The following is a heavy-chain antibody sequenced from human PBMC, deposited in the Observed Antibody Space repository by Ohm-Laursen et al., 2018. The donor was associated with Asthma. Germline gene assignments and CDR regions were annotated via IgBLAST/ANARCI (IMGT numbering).Heavy chain of an antibody. CDR2: LSGPGTKT. CDR1: GFTFSNYH. Sequence: SLRLSCTASGFTFSNYHMCWVRQAPGKGLEWVSCLSGPGTKTYNVDSVTGRFTISRDNSKNTMYLQMNSLRADDTAVYYCARIGPEWELPGREYSLHHWGEGTLVTVSS. D-gene: IGHD1-26*01. V-gene: IGHV3-23*01. CDR3: ARIGPEWELPGREYSLHH. J-gene: IGHJ1*01.